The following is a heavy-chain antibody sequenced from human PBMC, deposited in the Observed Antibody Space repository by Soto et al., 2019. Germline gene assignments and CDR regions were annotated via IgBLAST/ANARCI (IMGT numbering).Heavy chain of an antibody. CDR2: IYHSEST. D-gene: IGHD6-19*01. J-gene: IGHJ3*02. V-gene: IGHV4-4*02. CDR3: ARDQISGSAFVI. Sequence: QVQLQESGPGLVKPSGTLSLTCAVSGGSISTTNWWSWVRQTPGKGLEWIGEIYHSESTNYNPSLKSRVTMSVDKSKNQFSLKLSSVTAADTAVYYCARDQISGSAFVIWGQGTMVTVSS. CDR1: GGSISTTNW.